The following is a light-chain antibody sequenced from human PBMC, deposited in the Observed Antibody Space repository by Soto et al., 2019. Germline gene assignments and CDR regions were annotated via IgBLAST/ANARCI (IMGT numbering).Light chain of an antibody. CDR2: GAS. Sequence: EIVLTQSPATLSLSPGEGATLSCRASQSVSSTFLAWYQHKPGRPPRLLIYGASSRATDIPDRFSGGGSGTDFTLTIIRLEPEDFAVYYCQHSGTSVTFGGGTKVEFK. J-gene: IGKJ4*01. CDR3: QHSGTSVT. V-gene: IGKV3-20*01. CDR1: QSVSSTF.